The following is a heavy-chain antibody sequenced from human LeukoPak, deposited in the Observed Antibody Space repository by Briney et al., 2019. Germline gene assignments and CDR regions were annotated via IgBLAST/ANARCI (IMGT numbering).Heavy chain of an antibody. Sequence: GGSLRLSCAASGFTFRTYSMKWVRQAPGKGLEWVSYISDSSAMYYADSVRGRITISRENDKNSLFLQMNSLRAEDTAVYYCARDGGYSGFDADCWGQGTLVTVSS. J-gene: IGHJ4*02. CDR2: ISDSSAM. V-gene: IGHV3-48*01. CDR3: ARDGGYSGFDADC. D-gene: IGHD5-12*01. CDR1: GFTFRTYS.